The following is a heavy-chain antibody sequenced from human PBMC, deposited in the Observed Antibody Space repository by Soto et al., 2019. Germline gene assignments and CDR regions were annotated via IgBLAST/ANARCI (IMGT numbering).Heavy chain of an antibody. CDR2: IYYSGNT. D-gene: IGHD5-18*01. CDR1: GGSIRSGGYY. Sequence: SETLSLTCTVSGGSIRSGGYYWSWVRQNPRRGLEWIGNIYYSGNTYYNPSLKSRLTISVETSKNQFSLNLSSVTAADTAVYYCARDRLMATAGTARHYFGLDVWGQGTTVTVSS. V-gene: IGHV4-31*03. CDR3: ARDRLMATAGTARHYFGLDV. J-gene: IGHJ6*02.